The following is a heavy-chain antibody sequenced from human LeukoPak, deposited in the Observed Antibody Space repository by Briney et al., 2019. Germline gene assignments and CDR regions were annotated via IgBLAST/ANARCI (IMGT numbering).Heavy chain of an antibody. J-gene: IGHJ4*02. CDR3: ARESKRNQIDY. D-gene: IGHD1-14*01. CDR1: GFTFSSYD. V-gene: IGHV3-13*01. CDR2: IGTAGDT. Sequence: HPGGSLRLSCAASGFTFSSYDMHWVRQATGKGLEWVSAIGTAGDTYYPGSVKGRFTISRENAKNSLYLQMNSLRAEDTAVYYCARESKRNQIDYWGQGTLVTVSS.